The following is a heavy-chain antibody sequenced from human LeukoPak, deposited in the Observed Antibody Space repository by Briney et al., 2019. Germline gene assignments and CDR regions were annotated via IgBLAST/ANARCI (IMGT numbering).Heavy chain of an antibody. D-gene: IGHD4-23*01. V-gene: IGHV4-39*07. CDR2: IYYSGTT. CDR3: ARVGVDYSGNIIKYYFDY. Sequence: SETLSLTCTVSGGSISSSSYYWGWIRQPPGKGLEWIGSIYYSGTTNYNPSLKSRVIISVDTSKNQFSLKLSPVIAADTVVYYCARVGVDYSGNIIKYYFDYWGQGTLVTVSS. J-gene: IGHJ4*02. CDR1: GGSISSSSYY.